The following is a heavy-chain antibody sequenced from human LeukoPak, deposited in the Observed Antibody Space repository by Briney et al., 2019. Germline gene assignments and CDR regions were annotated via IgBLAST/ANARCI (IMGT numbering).Heavy chain of an antibody. CDR3: ARVDSSNWYEYRGYFDY. CDR2: IHYTGST. Sequence: SQTLSLTCTVSSGSISSYYWSWIRQPPGQGLEWIGYIHYTGSTNYNPSLKSRVTISVDTSKNQFSLTLSSVTAADTAVYYCARVDSSNWYEYRGYFDYWGQGTLVTVSS. V-gene: IGHV4-59*01. D-gene: IGHD6-13*01. CDR1: SGSISSYY. J-gene: IGHJ4*02.